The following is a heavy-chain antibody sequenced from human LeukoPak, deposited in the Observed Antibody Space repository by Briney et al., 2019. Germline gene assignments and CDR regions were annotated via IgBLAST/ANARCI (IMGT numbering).Heavy chain of an antibody. CDR1: GGSISSYY. Sequence: SETLSLTCTVSGGSISSYYWSWIRQPPGKGLEWIGYIYYSGGTNYNPSLKSRVTISVDTSKNQFSLKLSSVTAADTAVYYCASGALDYDILTGYYTGNWFDPWGQGTLVTVSS. D-gene: IGHD3-9*01. CDR2: IYYSGGT. V-gene: IGHV4-59*01. J-gene: IGHJ5*02. CDR3: ASGALDYDILTGYYTGNWFDP.